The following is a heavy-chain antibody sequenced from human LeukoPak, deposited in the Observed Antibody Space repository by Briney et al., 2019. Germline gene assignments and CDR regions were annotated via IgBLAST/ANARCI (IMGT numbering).Heavy chain of an antibody. D-gene: IGHD3-10*01. CDR2: IKTDGSST. J-gene: IGHJ4*02. CDR1: GFTFSSYW. V-gene: IGHV3-74*01. CDR3: ARDPERFGELDFDY. Sequence: GGSLRLSCAASGFTFSSYWMHWVRQAPGKGLVWVSHIKTDGSSTNYAESVKGRFTISRDNAKNSLYLQMNSLRAEDTAVYYCARDPERFGELDFDYWGQGTLVTVSS.